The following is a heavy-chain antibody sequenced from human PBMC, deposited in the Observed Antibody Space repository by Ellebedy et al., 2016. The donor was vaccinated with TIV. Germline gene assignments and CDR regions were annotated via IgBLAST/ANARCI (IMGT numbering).Heavy chain of an antibody. CDR1: GGSFSGYY. J-gene: IGHJ4*02. V-gene: IGHV4-34*01. Sequence: SETLSLTXALHGGSFSGYYWSWIRQSPGKGLEWIGEINDGGSTNYNPSLKSRVTTSVDTSKNQFSLKLSSVSAADTAVYYCARGRGDGYNPLLFDYWGQGTLVTVSS. CDR2: INDGGST. D-gene: IGHD5-24*01. CDR3: ARGRGDGYNPLLFDY.